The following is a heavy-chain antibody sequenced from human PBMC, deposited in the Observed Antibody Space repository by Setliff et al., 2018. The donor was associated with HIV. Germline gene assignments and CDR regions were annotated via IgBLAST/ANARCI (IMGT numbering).Heavy chain of an antibody. D-gene: IGHD1-26*01. J-gene: IGHJ3*02. CDR1: GFTFSSYS. Sequence: TGGSLRLSCAASGFTFSSYSMNWVRQAPGKGLEWVSYISSSGSTIYYADSVKGRFTISRDNAKNSLYLQMNSLRAEDTAVYYCARAGSGSYYGAFDIWGQGTMVTVSS. CDR3: ARAGSGSYYGAFDI. V-gene: IGHV3-48*04. CDR2: ISSSGSTI.